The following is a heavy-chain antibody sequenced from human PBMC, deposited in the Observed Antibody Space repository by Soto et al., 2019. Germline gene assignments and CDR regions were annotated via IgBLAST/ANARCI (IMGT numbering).Heavy chain of an antibody. CDR2: ISGSGGST. CDR3: AKVGYSYGAFDI. Sequence: GGSLRLSCAASGFTFSSYAMSWVRQAPGKGLEWVSAISGSGGSTYYADSVKGRFTISRDNSKNTLYLQMNSLRAEDTALYYCAKVGYSYGAFDIWGQGAMVTVSS. D-gene: IGHD5-18*01. V-gene: IGHV3-23*01. CDR1: GFTFSSYA. J-gene: IGHJ3*02.